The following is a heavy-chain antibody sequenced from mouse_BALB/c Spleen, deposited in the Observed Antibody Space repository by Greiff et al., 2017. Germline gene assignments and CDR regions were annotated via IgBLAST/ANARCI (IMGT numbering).Heavy chain of an antibody. CDR1: GFTFSDYY. J-gene: IGHJ4*01. V-gene: IGHV5-4*02. Sequence: EVQRVESGGGLVKPGGSLKLSCAASGFTFSDYYMYWVRQTPEKRLEWVATISDGGSYTYYPDSVKGRFTISRDNAKNNLYLQMSSLKSEDTAMYYCARGYYYYYSMDYWGQGTSVTVSS. CDR3: ARGYYYYYSMDY. D-gene: IGHD2-3*01. CDR2: ISDGGSYT.